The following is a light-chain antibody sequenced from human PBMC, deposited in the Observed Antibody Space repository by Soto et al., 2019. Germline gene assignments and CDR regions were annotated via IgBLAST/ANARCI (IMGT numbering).Light chain of an antibody. CDR2: EVT. CDR3: SSCTSSTTYV. V-gene: IGLV2-14*01. CDR1: SSAVGGYNY. Sequence: QSVLTQPASVSGSPGQSITISCTGTSSAVGGYNYVSWFQQHPGKAPKLLIYEVTNRPSGVSNRFSGSKSGNTASLTISGLQAEDEADYYCSSCTSSTTYVFGTGTKLTVL. J-gene: IGLJ1*01.